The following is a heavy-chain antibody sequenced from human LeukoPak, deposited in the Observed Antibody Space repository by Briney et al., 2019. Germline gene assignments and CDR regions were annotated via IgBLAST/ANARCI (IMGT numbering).Heavy chain of an antibody. CDR1: GYTFTAYG. D-gene: IGHD2-15*01. Sequence: ASVKVSCKASGYTFTAYGFSWVRQAPGQGLEWMGWISGYNGDTNYAQRLQGRVTLTTDTSTSTGYMELRSLRSDDTAVYYCARLGSPSDIVPNTMDVWGQGTAVTVSS. CDR2: ISGYNGDT. V-gene: IGHV1-18*01. CDR3: ARLGSPSDIVPNTMDV. J-gene: IGHJ6*02.